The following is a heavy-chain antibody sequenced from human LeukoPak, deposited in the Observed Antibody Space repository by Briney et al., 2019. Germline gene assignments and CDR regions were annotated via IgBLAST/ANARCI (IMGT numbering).Heavy chain of an antibody. Sequence: ASVKVSCKASGYTFTGYYMHWVRQAPGQGLEWMGWINPNSSGTNYAQKFQGRVTMTRDTSISTAYMELSRLRSDDTAVYYCARHPDYYGSESLDYWGQGTLVTVSS. CDR2: INPNSSGT. V-gene: IGHV1-2*02. D-gene: IGHD3-10*01. CDR1: GYTFTGYY. CDR3: ARHPDYYGSESLDY. J-gene: IGHJ4*02.